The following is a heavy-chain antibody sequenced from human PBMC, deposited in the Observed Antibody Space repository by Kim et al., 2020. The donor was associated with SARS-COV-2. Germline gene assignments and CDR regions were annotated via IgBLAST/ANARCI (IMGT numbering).Heavy chain of an antibody. J-gene: IGHJ4*02. CDR3: ARDFYYGSGSPHY. V-gene: IGHV4-39*07. D-gene: IGHD3-10*01. Sequence: YNPSLQGRVTISVDTSKNQFSLKLSSVTAADTAVYYCARDFYYGSGSPHYWGQGTLVTVSS.